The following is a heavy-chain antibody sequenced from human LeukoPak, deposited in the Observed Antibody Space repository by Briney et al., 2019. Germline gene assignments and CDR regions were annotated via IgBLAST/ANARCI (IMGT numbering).Heavy chain of an antibody. CDR3: ARSAVAGWDAFDI. D-gene: IGHD6-19*01. CDR1: GDSLTELS. CDR2: FDAEQGEI. Sequence: GASVKVSCKVSGDSLTELSMHWVRQAPGQGLEWMGGFDAEQGEIIYAQEFQGRVTMTEDTSTNTAYMELSRLRSDDTAVYYCARSAVAGWDAFDIWGQGTMVTVSS. J-gene: IGHJ3*02. V-gene: IGHV1-24*01.